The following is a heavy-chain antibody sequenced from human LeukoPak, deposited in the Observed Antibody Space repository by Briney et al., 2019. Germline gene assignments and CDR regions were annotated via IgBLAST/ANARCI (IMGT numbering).Heavy chain of an antibody. CDR2: LYYSGNT. J-gene: IGHJ6*03. CDR1: GGSISSYY. Sequence: SETLSLTCTVSGGSISSYYWSWIRQPPGKGQEWIGYLYYSGNTNYNPSLKSRVTISLDTSKNQFSLKLSSVTAADTAVYYCARLYSYDCSGGSCYGNYYYYYMDVWGKGTTVTVSS. V-gene: IGHV4-59*08. D-gene: IGHD2-15*01. CDR3: ARLYSYDCSGGSCYGNYYYYYMDV.